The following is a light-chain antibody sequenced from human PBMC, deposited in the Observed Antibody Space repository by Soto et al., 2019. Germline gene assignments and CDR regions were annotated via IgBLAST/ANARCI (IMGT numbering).Light chain of an antibody. CDR3: QVWDSSSDHPV. Sequence: SYELTQPPSVSVAPGQTARITCGGTNIGSKRVHWYQQRPGQAPVLVISYDSDRPSGIPERFSGSNSGNTATLTISGVEAGDEADYYCQVWDSSSDHPVFGGGTKVTVL. V-gene: IGLV3-21*04. CDR2: YDS. CDR1: NIGSKR. J-gene: IGLJ3*02.